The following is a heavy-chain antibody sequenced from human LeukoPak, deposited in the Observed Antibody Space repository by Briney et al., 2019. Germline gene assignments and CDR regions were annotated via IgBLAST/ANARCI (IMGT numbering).Heavy chain of an antibody. J-gene: IGHJ4*02. CDR1: GGTFSSYA. Sequence: SVKVSCKASGGTFSSYAISWVRQAPGQGLEWMGRIIPILGIANYAQKFQGRVTITADKSTSTAYMELSSLRSEDTAVYYCARTPYYYDSSGSYYFDYWGQGTLVTVSS. D-gene: IGHD3-22*01. CDR3: ARTPYYYDSSGSYYFDY. V-gene: IGHV1-69*04. CDR2: IIPILGIA.